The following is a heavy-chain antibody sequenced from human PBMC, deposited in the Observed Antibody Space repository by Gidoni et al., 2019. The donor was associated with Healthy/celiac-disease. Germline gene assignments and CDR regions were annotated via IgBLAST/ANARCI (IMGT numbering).Heavy chain of an antibody. CDR3: ARGFYDILTGYQSGLDY. J-gene: IGHJ4*02. D-gene: IGHD3-9*01. CDR2: INAGNGNT. CDR1: GYTFTSYA. V-gene: IGHV1-3*01. Sequence: QVQLVQSGAEVKKPGASAKGSCKASGYTFTSYAMHWVRQAPGQRLEWMGWINAGNGNTKYSQKFQGRVTITRDTSASTAYMELSSLRSEDTAVYYCARGFYDILTGYQSGLDYWGQGTLVTVSS.